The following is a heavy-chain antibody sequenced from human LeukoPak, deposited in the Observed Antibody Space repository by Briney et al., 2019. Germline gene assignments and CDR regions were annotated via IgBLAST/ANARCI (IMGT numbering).Heavy chain of an antibody. CDR1: GGTFSSYA. CDR2: IIPIFGTA. D-gene: IGHD5-12*01. Sequence: ASVKVSCKASGGTFSSYATSWVRQAPGQGLEWMGGIIPIFGTANYAQKFQGRVTITADESTSTAYMELSSLRSEDTAVYYCARTEGERYSGYDFWESVNWFDPWGQGTLVTVSS. CDR3: ARTEGERYSGYDFWESVNWFDP. V-gene: IGHV1-69*13. J-gene: IGHJ5*02.